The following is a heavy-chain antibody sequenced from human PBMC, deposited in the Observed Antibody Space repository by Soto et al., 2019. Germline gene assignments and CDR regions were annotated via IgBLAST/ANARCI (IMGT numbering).Heavy chain of an antibody. V-gene: IGHV4-30-4*01. J-gene: IGHJ4*02. Sequence: SETLSLTCSVSGASIYNGGYFWSWIRQSPGKGLEWIGHIHSSGSPYNNPSLNSRVTISADTSMHQFSLALTSVTAADTAMYSCARGPPAEKVDSWGQGILVTVSS. CDR1: GASIYNGGYF. CDR3: ARGPPAEKVDS. CDR2: IHSSGSP.